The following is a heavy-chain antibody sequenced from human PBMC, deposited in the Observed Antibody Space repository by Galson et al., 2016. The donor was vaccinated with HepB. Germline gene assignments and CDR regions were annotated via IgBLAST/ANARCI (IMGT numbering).Heavy chain of an antibody. V-gene: IGHV4-31*03. CDR3: AREVMITFGEVVVVPPWYFDL. D-gene: IGHD3-16*02. J-gene: IGHJ2*01. Sequence: TLSLTCTVSGGSINSGGYYWSWIRQHPGKGLEWIGYIYYSGSTYYNPSLKSRVTISVDTSKQHFSLKLSSVTAADTAVYYCAREVMITFGEVVVVPPWYFDLWGRGTLVTVSS. CDR1: GGSINSGGYY. CDR2: IYYSGST.